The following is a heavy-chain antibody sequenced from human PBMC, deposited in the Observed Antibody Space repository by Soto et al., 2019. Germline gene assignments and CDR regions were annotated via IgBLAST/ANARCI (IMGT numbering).Heavy chain of an antibody. J-gene: IGHJ4*02. V-gene: IGHV1-69*13. Sequence: SVKVSCKASGGTFSNYAITWVRQAPGQGLERMGGVIPMFGTPNYAQKFQDRVTITADESTNTAYMDLSSLRSEDTAVYYSFFLYSSGCRGDLAYCGQRSLVTGSS. CDR1: GGTFSNYA. CDR3: FFLYSSGCRGDLAY. D-gene: IGHD6-19*01. CDR2: VIPMFGTP.